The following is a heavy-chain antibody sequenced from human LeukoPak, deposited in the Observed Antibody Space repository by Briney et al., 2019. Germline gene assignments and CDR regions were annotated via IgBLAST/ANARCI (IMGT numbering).Heavy chain of an antibody. J-gene: IGHJ4*02. CDR2: TYYRSKWYN. Sequence: SQTLSLTCAISGDSVSSNSAAWNWIRQSPSRGLEWLGRTYYRSKWYNDYAVSVKSRITINPDTPKNQFSLQLNSVTPEDTAVYSCAREGPSFFGGSGYDVLDYWGQGTLVTVSS. CDR1: GDSVSSNSAA. D-gene: IGHD5-12*01. CDR3: AREGPSFFGGSGYDVLDY. V-gene: IGHV6-1*01.